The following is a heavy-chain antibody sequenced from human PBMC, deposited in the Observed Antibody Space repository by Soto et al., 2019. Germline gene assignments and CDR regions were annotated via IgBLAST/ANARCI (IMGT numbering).Heavy chain of an antibody. CDR3: ARMRPTGWHDYYYYGMDV. V-gene: IGHV4-59*01. Sequence: WTWIRQPPGKGLEWIGCIYYRGSTYYNPSLESRVTISVDTSKNQFSLRLSSVTAADTAVYYCARMRPTGWHDYYYYGMDVWGQGTTVTVSS. J-gene: IGHJ6*02. CDR2: IYYRGST. D-gene: IGHD6-19*01.